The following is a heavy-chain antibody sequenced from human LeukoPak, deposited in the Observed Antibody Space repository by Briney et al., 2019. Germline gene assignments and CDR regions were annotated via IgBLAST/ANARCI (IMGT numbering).Heavy chain of an antibody. J-gene: IGHJ3*02. D-gene: IGHD3-22*01. V-gene: IGHV3-21*01. CDR2: ISSSSSYI. Sequence: PGGSLRLSCAASGFTFSSYSMNWVRQAPGKGLEWVSSISSSSSYIYYADSVKGRFTISRNNDTNSLYLKISSLRADDTTVYYCARVRYYDSIGYHHAFYIWGQGTMVTVSS. CDR1: GFTFSSYS. CDR3: ARVRYYDSIGYHHAFYI.